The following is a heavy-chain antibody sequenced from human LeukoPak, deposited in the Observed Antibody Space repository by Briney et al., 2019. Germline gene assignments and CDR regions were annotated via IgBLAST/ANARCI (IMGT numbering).Heavy chain of an antibody. Sequence: SVKVSCKASGDTFSSYAISWVRQAPGQGLEWMGRIIPILGIANYAQKFQGRVTITADKSTSTAYMELSSLRSEDTAVYYCARAPLLRFLEWLLVYWGQGTLVTVSS. CDR3: ARAPLLRFLEWLLVY. CDR2: IIPILGIA. CDR1: GDTFSSYA. V-gene: IGHV1-69*04. J-gene: IGHJ4*02. D-gene: IGHD3-3*01.